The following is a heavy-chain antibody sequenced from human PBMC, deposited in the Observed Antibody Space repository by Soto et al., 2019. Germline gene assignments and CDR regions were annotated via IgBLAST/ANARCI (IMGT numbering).Heavy chain of an antibody. J-gene: IGHJ4*02. CDR3: AKGTSASEIDY. V-gene: IGHV3-30-3*01. CDR1: GFIFSSYA. CDR2: ISYDGNTK. D-gene: IGHD3-3*01. Sequence: QVQLVESGGGVVQPGRSLRLSCAASGFIFSSYAMHWVRQAPGKGLEWVAVISYDGNTKYYADSVKGRFTVSRDNSKNTLYVQMNNLRAGDTAMYYCAKGTSASEIDYWGQGPLVTVSS.